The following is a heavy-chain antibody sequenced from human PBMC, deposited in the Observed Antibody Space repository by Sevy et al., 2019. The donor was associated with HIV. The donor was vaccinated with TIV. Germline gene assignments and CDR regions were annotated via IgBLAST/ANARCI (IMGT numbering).Heavy chain of an antibody. CDR2: IYPGDPDT. CDR1: GYSFTSYW. Sequence: GESLKISCKGSGYSFTSYWIGWVRQMPGKGLEWMGIIYPGDPDTRYSPSFQGQVTISADKSISTAYLQWGSLKASDTAMYYCARDLEYCSGGSCYNNGSHFDYWGQGTLVTVSS. CDR3: ARDLEYCSGGSCYNNGSHFDY. J-gene: IGHJ4*02. V-gene: IGHV5-51*01. D-gene: IGHD2-15*01.